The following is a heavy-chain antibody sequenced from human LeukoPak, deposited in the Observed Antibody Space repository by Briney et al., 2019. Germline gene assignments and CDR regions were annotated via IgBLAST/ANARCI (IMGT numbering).Heavy chain of an antibody. CDR3: ARNLLWFEGVPRGFDL. Sequence: PSGTLSLTCAVSGGSISSSAWWRWDRQPPGKGLDWIGEVYQTGSTSYNPSLKSRVTISINKPVNQFSLRLNSVTAADTTVYYCARNLLWFEGVPRGFDLWGQGALVTVSS. D-gene: IGHD3-10*01. CDR1: GGSISSSAW. V-gene: IGHV4-4*02. CDR2: VYQTGST. J-gene: IGHJ4*02.